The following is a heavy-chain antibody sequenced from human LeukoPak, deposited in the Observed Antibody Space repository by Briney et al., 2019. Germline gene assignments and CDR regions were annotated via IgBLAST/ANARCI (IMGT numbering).Heavy chain of an antibody. Sequence: GASVKVSCKASGYTFTSYYMHWVRQAPGQGLEWMGIINPSGGSTSYAQKFQGRVTMTRDTFTSTVYMELSSLRSEDTAVYYCAREATTVTTEGWFDPWGQGTLVTVSS. V-gene: IGHV1-46*01. CDR1: GYTFTSYY. CDR2: INPSGGST. CDR3: AREATTVTTEGWFDP. J-gene: IGHJ5*02. D-gene: IGHD4-17*01.